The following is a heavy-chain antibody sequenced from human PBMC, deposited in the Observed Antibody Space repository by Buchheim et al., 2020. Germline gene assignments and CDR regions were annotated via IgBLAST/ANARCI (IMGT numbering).Heavy chain of an antibody. CDR2: ISYDGSNK. V-gene: IGHV3-30*18. CDR1: GFTFSSYG. J-gene: IGHJ6*02. Sequence: QVQLVESGGSVVQPGRSLRLSCAASGFTFSSYGMHWVRQAPGKGLEWVAVISYDGSNKYYADSVKGRFTISRDNSKNTLYLQMNSLRAEDTAVYYCAKDMDTWEYYYYGMDVWGQGTT. CDR3: AKDMDTWEYYYYGMDV. D-gene: IGHD5-18*01.